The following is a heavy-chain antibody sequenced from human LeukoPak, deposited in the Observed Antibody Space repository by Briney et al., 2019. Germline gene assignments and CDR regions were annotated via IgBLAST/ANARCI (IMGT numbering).Heavy chain of an antibody. V-gene: IGHV4-59*01. Sequence: SETLSLTCTGSGGSISSYYWSWIRQPPGKGLEWIGYISYSESTNYNPSLKSRVTISVDTSKNQFSLKLSSVTAADTAVYFCARSLVGALRGHDYWGQGTLVTVS. CDR3: ARSLVGALRGHDY. CDR1: GGSISSYY. J-gene: IGHJ4*02. CDR2: ISYSEST. D-gene: IGHD1-26*01.